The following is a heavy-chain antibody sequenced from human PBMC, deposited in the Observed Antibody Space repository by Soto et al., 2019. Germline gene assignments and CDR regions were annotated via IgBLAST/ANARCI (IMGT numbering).Heavy chain of an antibody. Sequence: QVQLVQSGAEVKKPGSSVKVSCKASGGTFSSYAISWVRQAPGQGLEWMGGIIPIFGTANYAQKFQGRVTITEDEATSTAYMELSSLRSEDTAVYYCARQSIVGATVYYYYGMDVWGQGTPVTVSS. CDR1: GGTFSSYA. J-gene: IGHJ6*02. V-gene: IGHV1-69*01. CDR2: IIPIFGTA. CDR3: ARQSIVGATVYYYYGMDV. D-gene: IGHD1-26*01.